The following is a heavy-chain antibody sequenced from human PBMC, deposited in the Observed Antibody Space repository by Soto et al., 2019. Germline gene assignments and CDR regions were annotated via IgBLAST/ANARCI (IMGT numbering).Heavy chain of an antibody. V-gene: IGHV4-31*03. D-gene: IGHD3-16*01. CDR1: GGSISSGGYY. J-gene: IGHJ4*02. CDR3: ASRSGGARPGITETFDY. Sequence: QVQLQESGPGLVKPSQTLSLTCTVSGGSISSGGYYWSWIRQHPGKGLEWIGHIYYSGSTYYNPSLKSRVTISVDTSKNQFSVKLSSVTAADTAVYYCASRSGGARPGITETFDYWGQGTLVTVSS. CDR2: IYYSGST.